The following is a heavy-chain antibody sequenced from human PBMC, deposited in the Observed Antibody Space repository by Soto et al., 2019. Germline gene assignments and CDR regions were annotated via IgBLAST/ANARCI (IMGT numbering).Heavy chain of an antibody. CDR1: GYTFINFG. J-gene: IGHJ2*01. Sequence: VQLVQSGAEVKEPGASVKVSCKASGYTFINFGITWVRQAPGQGLEWVGWISTDKGYTTYAEKFQGRVSMTADTATNTAYRDRSCLNADDTAVYYSARDRDCGTGDNGHPEWYFDYWGRGTLVTVSS. CDR3: ARDRDCGTGDNGHPEWYFDY. V-gene: IGHV1-18*01. CDR2: ISTDKGYT. D-gene: IGHD2-21*02.